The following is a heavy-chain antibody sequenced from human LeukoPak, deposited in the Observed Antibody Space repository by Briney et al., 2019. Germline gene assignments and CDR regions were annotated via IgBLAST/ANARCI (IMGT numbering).Heavy chain of an antibody. CDR2: IYHSGST. CDR3: ARSRPYCSSTSCPEDYFDY. D-gene: IGHD2-2*01. CDR1: GYSISSGYY. Sequence: SETLSLTCTVSGYSISSGYYWGWIRQPPGKGLEWIGSIYHSGSTYYNPSLKSRVTISVDTSKNQFSLKLSSVTAADTAVYYCARSRPYCSSTSCPEDYFDYWGQGTLVTVSS. V-gene: IGHV4-38-2*02. J-gene: IGHJ4*02.